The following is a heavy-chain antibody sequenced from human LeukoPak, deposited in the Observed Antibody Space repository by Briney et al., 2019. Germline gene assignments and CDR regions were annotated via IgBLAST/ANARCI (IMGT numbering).Heavy chain of an antibody. Sequence: PGGSLRLSCTASGFTFSSYGMHWVRQAPGKGLEWVAVISYDGSNKYYADSVKGRFTISRDNSKNTLYLQMNSLRAEDTAVYYCARNAQLGNFDYWGQGTLVAVSS. CDR1: GFTFSSYG. CDR2: ISYDGSNK. J-gene: IGHJ4*02. CDR3: ARNAQLGNFDY. V-gene: IGHV3-30*03. D-gene: IGHD1-1*01.